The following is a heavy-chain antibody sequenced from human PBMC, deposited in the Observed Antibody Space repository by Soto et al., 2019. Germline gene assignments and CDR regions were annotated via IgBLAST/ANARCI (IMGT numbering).Heavy chain of an antibody. Sequence: QVQLVESGGGVVQPGRSLRLSCAASGFTFSSYGMHWVRQAPGKGLEWVAVISYDGSNKYYADSVKGRFTISRDNSKNTLYLQMNSLRAEDTAVYYCASKSPALDYWGQGTLVTVSS. CDR2: ISYDGSNK. V-gene: IGHV3-30*03. CDR3: ASKSPALDY. D-gene: IGHD2-2*01. J-gene: IGHJ4*02. CDR1: GFTFSSYG.